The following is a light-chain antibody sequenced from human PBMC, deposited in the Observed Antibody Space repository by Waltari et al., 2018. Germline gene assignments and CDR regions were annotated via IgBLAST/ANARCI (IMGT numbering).Light chain of an antibody. CDR1: QSVSSN. V-gene: IGKV3-15*01. J-gene: IGKJ1*01. CDR2: GAS. CDR3: QQYNNWPPWT. Sequence: EIVMTQSPATLSVSPGDSATLSCRASQSVSSNLAWYQQKPGQAPRLLIYGASTRATGIPARFSGSGSGTEFTLTISSLQSEDFAVYYCQQYNNWPPWTFGQGTKVEIK.